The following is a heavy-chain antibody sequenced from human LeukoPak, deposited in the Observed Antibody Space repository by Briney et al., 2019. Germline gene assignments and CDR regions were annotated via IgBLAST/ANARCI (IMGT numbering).Heavy chain of an antibody. CDR1: GGSISSGSYY. D-gene: IGHD3-3*01. J-gene: IGHJ3*02. CDR2: IYTSGST. Sequence: PSETPSLTCTVSGGSISSGSYYWSWIRQPAGKGLEWIGRIYTSGSTNYNPSLKSRVTISVDTSKNQFSLKLSSVTAADTAVYYCARGKTIFGVVTIHHAFDIWGQGTMVTVSS. CDR3: ARGKTIFGVVTIHHAFDI. V-gene: IGHV4-61*02.